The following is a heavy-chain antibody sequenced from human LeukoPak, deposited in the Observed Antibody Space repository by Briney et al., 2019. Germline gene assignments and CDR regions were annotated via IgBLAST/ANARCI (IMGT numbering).Heavy chain of an antibody. J-gene: IGHJ5*02. CDR3: AKDLLLAAARPDWFDP. CDR2: IRYDGSNK. Sequence: PGGSLRLSCAASGFTFSSYGMHWVRQAPGKGLEWVAFIRYDGSNKYYADSVKGRFTISRDNSKNTLYLQMNSLRAEDTAVYYCAKDLLLAAARPDWFDPWGQGTLVTVSS. V-gene: IGHV3-30*02. D-gene: IGHD6-13*01. CDR1: GFTFSSYG.